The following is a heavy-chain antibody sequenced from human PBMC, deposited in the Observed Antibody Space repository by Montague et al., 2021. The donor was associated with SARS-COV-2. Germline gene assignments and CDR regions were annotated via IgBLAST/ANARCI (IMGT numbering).Heavy chain of an antibody. CDR1: GFTFSSYW. V-gene: IGHV3-74*01. CDR3: AKGGYFRFDAFDL. J-gene: IGHJ3*01. CDR2: MNSDGTSR. D-gene: IGHD3-22*01. Sequence: SLRLSCAASGFTFSSYWIHWVRQAPGKGLVWVSYMNSDGTSRGYXDSVRGRFTISRDNAKNTLYLQMSSLIAEDTAVYYCAKGGYFRFDAFDLWGQGTMVTVSS.